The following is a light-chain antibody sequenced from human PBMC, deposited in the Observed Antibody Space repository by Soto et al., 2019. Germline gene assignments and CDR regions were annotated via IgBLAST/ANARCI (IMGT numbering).Light chain of an antibody. J-gene: IGLJ1*01. V-gene: IGLV2-8*01. CDR1: SSDVGGYNY. Sequence: QSALTQPASVSGSPGQSITISCTGTSSDVGGYNYVSWYQHHPGKAPELMIYAVNKRPSGVPDRFSGSKSGNTASLTVSRLQAEDEADYYCSSYAGSNNFVFGTGTKLTVL. CDR2: AVN. CDR3: SSYAGSNNFV.